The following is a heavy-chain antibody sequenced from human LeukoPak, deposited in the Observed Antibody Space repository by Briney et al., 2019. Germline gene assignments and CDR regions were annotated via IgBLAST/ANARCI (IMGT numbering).Heavy chain of an antibody. CDR2: IDPSDSYT. CDR3: ARRGYYYYGMDV. Sequence: PGESLKISCKGSEYRFTSYWISWVRQMPGKGLEWMGRIDPSDSYTIYSPSFQGHVTISADKSISTAYLQWSSLKASDTAMYYCARRGYYYYGMDVWGRGTAVTVSS. CDR1: EYRFTSYW. V-gene: IGHV5-10-1*01. J-gene: IGHJ6*02.